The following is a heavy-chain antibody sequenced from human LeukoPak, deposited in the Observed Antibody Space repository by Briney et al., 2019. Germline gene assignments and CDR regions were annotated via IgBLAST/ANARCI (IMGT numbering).Heavy chain of an antibody. V-gene: IGHV3-23*01. Sequence: SGGSLRLSCAASGFTFSSYAMNWVRQAPGKGLEWVSGVSATDSSTYYTDSVKGRFTISRDNSKDTLYLQMNGLRAEDTAVYYCAKILYASGNYIFDYWGQGTLVTVSS. CDR1: GFTFSSYA. J-gene: IGHJ4*02. CDR3: AKILYASGNYIFDY. D-gene: IGHD3-10*01. CDR2: VSATDSST.